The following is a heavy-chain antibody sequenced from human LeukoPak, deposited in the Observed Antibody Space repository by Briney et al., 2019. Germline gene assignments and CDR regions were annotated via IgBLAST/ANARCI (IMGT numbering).Heavy chain of an antibody. CDR1: GYSFTDYY. D-gene: IGHD2-21*01. CDR2: INPDSGGT. Sequence: ASVKVSCKTSGYSFTDYYMHWVRQAPGQGLEWMGWINPDSGGTSSAQKFQGRVTMTRDTSISTVYMEVSWLTSDDTAIYYCARADRLHGGPYLIGPWGQGTLVTVSS. J-gene: IGHJ5*02. V-gene: IGHV1-2*02. CDR3: ARADRLHGGPYLIGP.